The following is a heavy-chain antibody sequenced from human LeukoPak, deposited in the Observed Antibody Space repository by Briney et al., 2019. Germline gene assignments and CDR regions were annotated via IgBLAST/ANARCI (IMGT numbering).Heavy chain of an antibody. V-gene: IGHV4-61*10. CDR3: ARRGYSPRDAFDI. CDR2: IYYSGST. Sequence: PSQTLSLTCTVSGGSISGGSYYWTWIRQPAGKGLEWIGYIYYSGSTNYNPSLKSRVTISVDTSKNQFSLKLSSVTAADTAVYYCARRGYSPRDAFDIWGQGTMVTVSS. J-gene: IGHJ3*02. CDR1: GGSISGGSYY. D-gene: IGHD3-22*01.